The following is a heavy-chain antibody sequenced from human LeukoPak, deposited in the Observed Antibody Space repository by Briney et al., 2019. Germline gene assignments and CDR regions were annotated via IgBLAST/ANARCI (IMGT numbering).Heavy chain of an antibody. J-gene: IGHJ5*02. CDR2: IYDSGST. CDR1: GGSISGYY. CDR3: ARHYGP. Sequence: SETLSLACDVSGGSISGYYWGWIRQPPGKGLEWIGSIYDSGSTYYNPSLKSRVTISVDTSKNQFSLKLNSVTAADTAVYYCARHYGPWGQGTLVTVSS. V-gene: IGHV4-39*01. D-gene: IGHD3-10*01.